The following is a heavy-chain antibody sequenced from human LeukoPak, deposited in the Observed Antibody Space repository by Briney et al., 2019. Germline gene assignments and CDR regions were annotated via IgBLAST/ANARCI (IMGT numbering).Heavy chain of an antibody. D-gene: IGHD3-22*01. J-gene: IGHJ3*02. CDR2: IYSAGRT. CDR3: ARESLYYYDSSGYYPTGAFDI. CDR1: EFTVSKNY. V-gene: IGHV3-53*05. Sequence: GGSLRLSCAASEFTVSKNYYMNWVRQAQGKGLEWVSVIYSAGRTYYADSVKGRFTISRDDSKNTLYLQMNSLRAEDTAVYYCARESLYYYDSSGYYPTGAFDIWGQGTMVTVSS.